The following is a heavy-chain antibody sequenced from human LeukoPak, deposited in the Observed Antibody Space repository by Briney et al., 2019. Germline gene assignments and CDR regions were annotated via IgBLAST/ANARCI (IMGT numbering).Heavy chain of an antibody. V-gene: IGHV3-7*01. CDR1: GFTFSSSW. CDR2: INQDGGEI. CDR3: ARVVAGESRYYYYYMDV. Sequence: GGSLRLSCAAYGFTFSSSWMTWVRQAPGNGLEWVASINQDGGEIHYVDSVKGRFARSRTNAKTSFYLQMKSLRAEDTAVYYCARVVAGESRYYYYYMDVWGKGTTVTISS. J-gene: IGHJ6*03. D-gene: IGHD3-16*01.